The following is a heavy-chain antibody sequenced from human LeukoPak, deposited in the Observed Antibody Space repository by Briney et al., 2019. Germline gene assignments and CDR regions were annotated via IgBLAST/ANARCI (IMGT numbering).Heavy chain of an antibody. CDR1: VCTSICYV. V-gene: IGHV1-2*02. CDR2: IYPNSGGT. J-gene: IGHJ4*02. D-gene: IGHD4-23*01. CDR3: ARDSLTYGGNRVVGY. Sequence: ASVTVTRKSSVCTSICYVFSWLRQPPGQGLEWMGWIYPNSGGTNYAQKFQGRVTMTRDTSNSTAYMELSRLRSDDTAVYYCARDSLTYGGNRVVGYWGGGTLVTVS.